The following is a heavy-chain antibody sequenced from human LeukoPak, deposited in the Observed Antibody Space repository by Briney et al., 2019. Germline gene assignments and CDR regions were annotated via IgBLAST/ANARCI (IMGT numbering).Heavy chain of an antibody. CDR3: ARHGSSTSWAV. Sequence: GQSLKSSCKGSGYSFTDYWIAWVRQMPGKGLEWMGIVYPRDSDTRYSPSFQGQVTISADKSINTAYLHWSSLKASDTAMYYCARHGSSTSWAVWGQGTFLTVSS. D-gene: IGHD6-13*01. V-gene: IGHV5-51*01. CDR2: VYPRDSDT. J-gene: IGHJ4*02. CDR1: GYSFTDYW.